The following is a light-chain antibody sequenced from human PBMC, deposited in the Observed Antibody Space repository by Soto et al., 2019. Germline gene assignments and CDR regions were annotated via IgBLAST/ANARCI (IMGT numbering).Light chain of an antibody. J-gene: IGKJ1*01. V-gene: IGKV2-28*01. Sequence: LSLPVTPGEPASISCXSXQRLLNRNGYNYLDWFVQKPGQSPQLLIYLGFNRASGVPDRFSGSGSGTDFTLKISRVEAEDVGVYYCMQALQTPSTFGQGTKVDIK. CDR2: LGF. CDR3: MQALQTPST. CDR1: QRLLNRNGYNY.